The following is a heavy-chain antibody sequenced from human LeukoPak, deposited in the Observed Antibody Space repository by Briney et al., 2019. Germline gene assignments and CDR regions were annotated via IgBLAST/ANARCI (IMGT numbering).Heavy chain of an antibody. CDR1: GGSISSYY. CDR2: IYYSGST. J-gene: IGHJ4*02. D-gene: IGHD6-19*01. CDR3: ARGLYSSGWYEYYFDY. V-gene: IGHV4-59*01. Sequence: SETLSLTCTVSGGSISSYYWSWIRQPAGKGLEWIGYIYYSGSTNYNPSLKSRVTISVDTSKNQFSLKLSSVTAADTAVYYCARGLYSSGWYEYYFDYWGQGTLVTVSS.